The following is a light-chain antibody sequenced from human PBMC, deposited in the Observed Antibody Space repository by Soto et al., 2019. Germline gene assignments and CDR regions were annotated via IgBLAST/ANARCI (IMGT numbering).Light chain of an antibody. CDR2: DDS. CDR1: SSDVGGYNL. J-gene: IGLJ3*02. Sequence: QSALTQPASVSGSPGQSITISCTGTSSDVGGYNLVSWYQQHPGKAPKLMIYDDSNRPSGVSNRFSGSKSGNTASLTISGLQAEDEADYYCSSYINSNTLVFGGGTKVTVL. CDR3: SSYINSNTLV. V-gene: IGLV2-14*01.